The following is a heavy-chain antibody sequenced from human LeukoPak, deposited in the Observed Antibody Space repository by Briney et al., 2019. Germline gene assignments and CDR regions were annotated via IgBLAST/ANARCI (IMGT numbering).Heavy chain of an antibody. CDR3: SRESGAFCPFGY. V-gene: IGHV4-30-4*01. Sequence: SQTLSLTCTVSGASISSNDYFWSWVRQPPGQGLEWIGEISLTGQTNYNPSLNGRVSMSLDKSSNQLSLNLTSVTAADTATYYCSRESGAFCPFGYWGQGTLVIVSS. CDR2: ISLTGQT. D-gene: IGHD1-26*01. CDR1: GASISSNDYF. J-gene: IGHJ4*02.